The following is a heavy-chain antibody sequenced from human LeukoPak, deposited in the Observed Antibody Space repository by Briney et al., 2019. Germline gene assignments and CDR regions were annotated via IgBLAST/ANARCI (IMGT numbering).Heavy chain of an antibody. J-gene: IGHJ4*02. CDR2: IYIGDTT. CDR1: GFTVSSNY. CDR3: ARGVNYGSKSYFDY. V-gene: IGHV3-53*01. D-gene: IGHD3-10*01. Sequence: GGSLRLSCAASGFTVSSNYMIWVRQAPGKGLELVSGIYIGDTTYYADSVKGRFTISRDNSRNTLHLQMNSLRAEDTAVYHCARGVNYGSKSYFDYWGQGSLVTVSS.